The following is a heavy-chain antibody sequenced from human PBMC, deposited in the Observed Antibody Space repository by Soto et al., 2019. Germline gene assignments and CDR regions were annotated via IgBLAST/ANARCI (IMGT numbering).Heavy chain of an antibody. CDR3: ASPINGIAAAGLTHYYYYGMDV. V-gene: IGHV1-46*01. CDR1: GYTFTSYY. CDR2: INPSGGST. D-gene: IGHD6-13*01. J-gene: IGHJ6*02. Sequence: GASVKVSCKASGYTFTSYYMHWVRQAPGQGLEWMGIINPSGGSTSYAQKFQGRVTMTRDTSTSTVYMKLSSLRSEDTAVYYCASPINGIAAAGLTHYYYYGMDVWGQGTTVTVSS.